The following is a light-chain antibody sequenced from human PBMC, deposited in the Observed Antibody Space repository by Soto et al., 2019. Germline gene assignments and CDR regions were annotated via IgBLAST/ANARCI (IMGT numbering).Light chain of an antibody. CDR2: GAS. J-gene: IGKJ3*01. Sequence: ELVLTQSPGTLSLSPGERATLSCRASQSVSSYYLAWYQQKPGQAPRLLIYGASRRAAGVPDRFNGSGSGPDFTLTINRLEPEDFAVYYCQQYGYSLFTFGPGTKVDIK. CDR1: QSVSSYY. CDR3: QQYGYSLFT. V-gene: IGKV3-20*01.